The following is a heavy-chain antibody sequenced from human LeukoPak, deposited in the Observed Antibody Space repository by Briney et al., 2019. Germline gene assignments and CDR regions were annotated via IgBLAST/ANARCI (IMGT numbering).Heavy chain of an antibody. J-gene: IGHJ4*02. CDR1: GFTFNNYW. Sequence: GGSLRLSCAASGFTFNNYWVSWVRQAPGKGLEWVANIKQDGSEKYYVDSEKGRFTISRDNAKNSLYLQMNSLRAEDTAVYYCARVQGSSGPGIFDYWGQGTLVTVSS. V-gene: IGHV3-7*01. CDR2: IKQDGSEK. D-gene: IGHD3-22*01. CDR3: ARVQGSSGPGIFDY.